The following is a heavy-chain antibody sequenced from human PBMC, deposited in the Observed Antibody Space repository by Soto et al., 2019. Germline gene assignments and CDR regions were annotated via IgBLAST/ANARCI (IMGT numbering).Heavy chain of an antibody. CDR3: ARGPVDTAMVIHFDY. Sequence: ASVKVSCKASGYTFTSYGISWVRQAPGQGLEWMGWISAYNGNTNYAQKPQGRVTMTTDTSTSTAYMELRSQRPDDTAVDYCARGPVDTAMVIHFDYWGQGTLVTVSS. CDR2: ISAYNGNT. V-gene: IGHV1-18*04. CDR1: GYTFTSYG. D-gene: IGHD5-18*01. J-gene: IGHJ4*02.